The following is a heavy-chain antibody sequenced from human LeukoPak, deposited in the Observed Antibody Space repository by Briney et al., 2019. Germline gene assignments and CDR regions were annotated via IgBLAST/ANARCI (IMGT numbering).Heavy chain of an antibody. J-gene: IGHJ6*03. CDR3: ARAPKAYYYYMDV. CDR2: IYCSGST. CDR1: AGSISSGGYY. Sequence: PSETLSLTCTVYAGSISSGGYYCSWIRQHPGKGLEWIGYIYCSGSTYYNPSLKSRVTISVDTSKNQFSLKLSSVTAADTSVYYCARAPKAYYYYMDVWGKGTTVTVSS. V-gene: IGHV4-31*03.